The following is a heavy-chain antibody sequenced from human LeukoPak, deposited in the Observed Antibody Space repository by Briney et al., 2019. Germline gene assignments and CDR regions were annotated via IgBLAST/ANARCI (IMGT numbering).Heavy chain of an antibody. CDR1: GYTFSDYY. Sequence: GASVKVSCKASGYTFSDYYVHWVRQAPGQGLEWMGWISPSSGGTNYAQKFQGRVTMTRDTSISTAYMELSRLRSDDTAVYYCARVSNENIVGATSPFDYWGQGTLVTVSS. CDR2: ISPSSGGT. CDR3: ARVSNENIVGATSPFDY. D-gene: IGHD1-26*01. J-gene: IGHJ4*02. V-gene: IGHV1-2*02.